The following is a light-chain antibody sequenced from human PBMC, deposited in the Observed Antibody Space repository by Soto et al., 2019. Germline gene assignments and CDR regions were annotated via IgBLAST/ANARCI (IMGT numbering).Light chain of an antibody. CDR1: QSISSW. CDR3: LQYNSFWT. CDR2: KAS. V-gene: IGKV1-5*03. J-gene: IGKJ1*01. Sequence: DVQMTQSPSTLSAAVEDRVTITCRASQSISSWLAWYQQKPGKAPKLLIYKASSLESGVPSRFSGSGSGTEFTLTISSLQPDDFATYYCLQYNSFWTFGQGTKVEIK.